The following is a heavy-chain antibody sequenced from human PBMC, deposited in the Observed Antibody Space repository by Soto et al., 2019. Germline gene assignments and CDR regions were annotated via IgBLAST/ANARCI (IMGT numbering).Heavy chain of an antibody. J-gene: IGHJ4*02. CDR1: GGSISSYY. Sequence: AETLSLTCTVSGGSISSYYWIWIRQPPGKGLEWIVYIYYSGSTNYNPSLKSRVTISVDTSKNQFSLKLSSVTAADTAVYYCASHSSGYFHIDYWGQGTLVTVSS. CDR2: IYYSGST. V-gene: IGHV4-59*01. D-gene: IGHD3-22*01. CDR3: ASHSSGYFHIDY.